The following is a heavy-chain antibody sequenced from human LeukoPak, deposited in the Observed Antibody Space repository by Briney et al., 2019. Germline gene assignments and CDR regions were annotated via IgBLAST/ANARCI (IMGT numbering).Heavy chain of an antibody. CDR2: IWNDGSYK. Sequence: PGRSLRLSCEASGFTFSNHGMHWVRQPPGKGLERVAVIWNDGSYKYYGDSVKGRFTVSRDNSKNTLYLQMDGRRAEDTAVYYCARGCGGTPGCFIIDKWGQGTLVTVS. CDR1: GFTFSNHG. D-gene: IGHD2-21*01. CDR3: ARGCGGTPGCFIIDK. V-gene: IGHV3-33*01. J-gene: IGHJ4*02.